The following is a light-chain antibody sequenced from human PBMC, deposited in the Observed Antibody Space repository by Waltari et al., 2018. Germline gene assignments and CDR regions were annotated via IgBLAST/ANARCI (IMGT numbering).Light chain of an antibody. J-gene: IGKJ1*01. Sequence: DVVMTQSPDSLAVSLGERDTIKCKSSQSLLYTSNNKNYLAWYQQKPGQPPKILIYWASIRESGVPDRFSGSGSGTDFTLTISGLQAEDVASYFCLQYLHTPRTFGQGTKVEIK. CDR3: LQYLHTPRT. CDR2: WAS. V-gene: IGKV4-1*01. CDR1: QSLLYTSNNKNY.